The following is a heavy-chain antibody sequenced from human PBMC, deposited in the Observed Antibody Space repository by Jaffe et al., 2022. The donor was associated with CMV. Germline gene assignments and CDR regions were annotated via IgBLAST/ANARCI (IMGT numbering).Heavy chain of an antibody. Sequence: QVQLVESGGGVVQPGRSLRLSCAASGFTFSSYGMHWVRQAPGKGLEWVAVISYDGSNKYYADSVKGRFTISRDNSKNTLYLQMNSLRAEDTAVYYCAKGDLPRDGYNWPVDYWGQGTLVTVSS. CDR3: AKGDLPRDGYNWPVDY. CDR1: GFTFSSYG. V-gene: IGHV3-30*18. CDR2: ISYDGSNK. J-gene: IGHJ4*02. D-gene: IGHD5-12*01.